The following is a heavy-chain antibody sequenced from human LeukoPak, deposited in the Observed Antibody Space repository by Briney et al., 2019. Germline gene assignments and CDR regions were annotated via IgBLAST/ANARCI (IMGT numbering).Heavy chain of an antibody. CDR2: INPNSGGT. J-gene: IGHJ6*03. CDR3: ACAGKHTMTTFSVVPSYYYYMCG. Sequence: ASVTVSFKACGYTFTFYYMHWVRPAPGKGLEGMGWINPNSGGTNYAQKYQGRVTVTRNTSISTAYMELSMLRSDATAVYYCACAGKHTMTTFSVVPSYYYYMCGWGKVATVTF. CDR1: GYTFTFYY. D-gene: IGHD4-11*01. V-gene: IGHV1-2*02.